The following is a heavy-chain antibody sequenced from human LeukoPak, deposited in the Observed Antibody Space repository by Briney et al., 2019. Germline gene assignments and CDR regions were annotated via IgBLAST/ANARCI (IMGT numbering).Heavy chain of an antibody. Sequence: SETLCLTCSVSGGSISSYYWSWIRQPPGKGLEWIGYIYNSGSTDYNPSLKSRVTMSVDTSKTQFSLMLSSVTAADTAVYYCAGSYYGGTLDYWGQGTLATVSS. V-gene: IGHV4-59*01. CDR1: GGSISSYY. CDR2: IYNSGST. D-gene: IGHD3-10*01. J-gene: IGHJ4*02. CDR3: AGSYYGGTLDY.